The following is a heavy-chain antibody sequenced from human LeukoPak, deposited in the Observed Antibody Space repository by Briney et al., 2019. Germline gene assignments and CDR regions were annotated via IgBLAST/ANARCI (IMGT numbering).Heavy chain of an antibody. CDR2: IYYSGYT. Sequence: PSETLSLTCTVSGGSISSYYWSWIRQPPGKGLEWIGSIYYSGYTYYNPSVESRVTISVDTSKNQFSLKLSSVTAADTAVYYCARGPYRITFGGVIVNPYYFDYWGQGTLVTVSS. V-gene: IGHV4-39*01. CDR1: GGSISSYY. J-gene: IGHJ4*02. CDR3: ARGPYRITFGGVIVNPYYFDY. D-gene: IGHD3-16*02.